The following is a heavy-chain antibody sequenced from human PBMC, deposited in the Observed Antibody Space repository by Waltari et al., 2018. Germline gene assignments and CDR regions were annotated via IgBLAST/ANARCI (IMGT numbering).Heavy chain of an antibody. D-gene: IGHD3-22*01. V-gene: IGHV3-23*04. CDR3: AKDVYYDSSGYYSTFDI. CDR2: ISGSGGST. J-gene: IGHJ3*02. Sequence: EVQLVESGGGLVQPGGSLRLSCAASGFTFSSYAMSWVRQAPGKGLEWVSAISGSGGSTYYADSVKGRFTISRDNTKNTLYLQMNSLRAEDTAVYYCAKDVYYDSSGYYSTFDIWGQGTMVTVSS. CDR1: GFTFSSYA.